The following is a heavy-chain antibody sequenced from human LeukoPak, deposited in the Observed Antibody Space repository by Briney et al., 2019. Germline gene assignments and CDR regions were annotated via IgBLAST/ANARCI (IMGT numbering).Heavy chain of an antibody. CDR3: ARGQVPAARGYNWFDP. CDR2: INARGDT. Sequence: SETLSLTCAVYGWSFNDYYWNWIRQPPGKGLEWIGEINARGDTNYNPSLKSRVNISVDTSKKQFSLRLTSMIASDTALYYCARGQVPAARGYNWFDPWGQGTLVTVSS. CDR1: GWSFNDYY. V-gene: IGHV4-34*01. D-gene: IGHD2-2*01. J-gene: IGHJ5*02.